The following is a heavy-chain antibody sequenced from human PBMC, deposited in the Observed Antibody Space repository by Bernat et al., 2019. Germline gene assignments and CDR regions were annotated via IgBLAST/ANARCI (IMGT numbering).Heavy chain of an antibody. Sequence: EVQLVESGGGLVQPGGSLRLSCEASGFTFSSYGMDWVRQAPGKGREWVANIKKDGSEKFYVDSVEGRFTISRDNAKNSLYLQMDSLRAEDTAVYYCARDMGYCSNTRCYDAYDIWGQGTKVTVSS. CDR1: GFTFSSYG. V-gene: IGHV3-7*03. CDR2: IKKDGSEK. J-gene: IGHJ3*02. CDR3: ARDMGYCSNTRCYDAYDI. D-gene: IGHD2-2*01.